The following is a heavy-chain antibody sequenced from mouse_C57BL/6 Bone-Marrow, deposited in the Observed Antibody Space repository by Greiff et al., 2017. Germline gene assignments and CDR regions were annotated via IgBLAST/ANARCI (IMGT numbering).Heavy chain of an antibody. CDR1: GYTFTSYW. CDR2: IDPSDSYT. V-gene: IGHV1-59*01. Sequence: QVQLKQPGAELVRPGTSVKLSCTASGYTFTSYWMHWVKQRPGQGLEWIGVIDPSDSYTNYNQKFKGKATLTVDTSSSTAYMQLSSLTSEDSAVYYCARNGKSYWGQGTLVTVSA. CDR3: ARNGKSY. J-gene: IGHJ3*01.